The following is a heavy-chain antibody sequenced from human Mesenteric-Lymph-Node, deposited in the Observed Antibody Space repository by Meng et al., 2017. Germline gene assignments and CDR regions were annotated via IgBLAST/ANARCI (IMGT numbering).Heavy chain of an antibody. CDR2: IYYSGIT. D-gene: IGHD4/OR15-4a*01. Sequence: QVRVRGWGQALGGLLQNPPFPCECSRCYISRGDYSHWTWIRQHPGKGLEWIGYIYYSGITYYSPSLKSLATITVDRSKNQFSLTLKSVTAADTAVYYCARAADGGHYRGWYIDLWGRGTLVTVSS. CDR3: ARAADGGHYRGWYIDL. J-gene: IGHJ2*01. V-gene: IGHV4-31*01. CDR1: RCYISRGDYSH.